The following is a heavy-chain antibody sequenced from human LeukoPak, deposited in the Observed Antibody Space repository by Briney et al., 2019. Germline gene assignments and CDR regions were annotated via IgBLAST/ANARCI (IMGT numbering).Heavy chain of an antibody. V-gene: IGHV3-30*02. CDR3: ARGGDKRLARNWFDP. CDR1: GFIFSSYG. Sequence: GGSLRLSCAASGFIFSSYGMHWVRQAPGKGLEWVAFIRYDGSNKYYADSVKGRFTVSRDDATNSVYLEMNSLRAEDTAVYYCARGGDKRLARNWFDPWGQGTVVTVSS. D-gene: IGHD3-16*01. CDR2: IRYDGSNK. J-gene: IGHJ5*02.